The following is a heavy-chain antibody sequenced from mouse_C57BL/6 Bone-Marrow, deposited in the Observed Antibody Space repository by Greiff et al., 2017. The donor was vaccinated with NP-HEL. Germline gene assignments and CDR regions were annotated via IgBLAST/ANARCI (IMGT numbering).Heavy chain of an antibody. Sequence: QVQLQQPGAELVKPGASVKLSCKASGYTFTSYWMHWVKQRPGQGLEWIGMIHPNSGSTNYNEKFKSKATLTVDKSSSTAYMQLSSLTSEDSAVYYCARGYYGSHYAMDYWGQGTSVTVSS. D-gene: IGHD1-1*01. V-gene: IGHV1-64*01. CDR2: IHPNSGST. CDR3: ARGYYGSHYAMDY. CDR1: GYTFTSYW. J-gene: IGHJ4*01.